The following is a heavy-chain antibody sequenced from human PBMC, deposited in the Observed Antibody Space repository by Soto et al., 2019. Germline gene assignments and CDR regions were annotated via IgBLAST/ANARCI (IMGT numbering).Heavy chain of an antibody. Sequence: SETLSLTCAVYGGSFSGHSWTWIRQSPGKGLEWIGDINHSGRVNYGPSLKSRVTISLDTSKNQFSLTLSAVTAADTAMYYCSTRAYDTNGYYRFDPWGQGTLVTVSS. J-gene: IGHJ5*01. D-gene: IGHD3-22*01. V-gene: IGHV4-34*01. CDR3: STRAYDTNGYYRFDP. CDR2: INHSGRV. CDR1: GGSFSGHS.